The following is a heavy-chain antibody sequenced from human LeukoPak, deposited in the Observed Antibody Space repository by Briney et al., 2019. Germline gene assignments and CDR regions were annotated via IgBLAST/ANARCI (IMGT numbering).Heavy chain of an antibody. CDR2: MYSGGST. V-gene: IGHV3-66*01. D-gene: IGHD3-3*01. J-gene: IGHJ3*02. Sequence: GGSLRLSCAASGFTVSSYYMNWVRQAPGKGLEWVAVMYSGGSTFYGDSVKGRFTISRDNSMNPLSLKMNSLRVDDTAVYYCARAELRSGYYQDAFYIWGQGTMVTVSS. CDR1: GFTVSSYY. CDR3: ARAELRSGYYQDAFYI.